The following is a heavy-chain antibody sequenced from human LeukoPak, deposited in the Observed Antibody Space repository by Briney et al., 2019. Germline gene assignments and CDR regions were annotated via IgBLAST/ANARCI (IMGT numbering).Heavy chain of an antibody. CDR3: ARDRGIAAHSWELIFDY. Sequence: GGSLRLSCAASGFTVSSNYMSWVRQAPGKGLEWVSVIYSGGSTYYADSVKGRFTISRDNSKNTLYLQMNSLRAEDTAVYYWARDRGIAAHSWELIFDYWGQGTLVTVSS. CDR2: IYSGGST. D-gene: IGHD6-6*01. J-gene: IGHJ4*02. V-gene: IGHV3-53*01. CDR1: GFTVSSNY.